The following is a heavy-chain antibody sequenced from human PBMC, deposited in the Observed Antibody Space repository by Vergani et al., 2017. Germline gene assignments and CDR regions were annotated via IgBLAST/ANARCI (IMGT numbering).Heavy chain of an antibody. CDR2: IYYSGST. CDR1: GGSISSSSYY. Sequence: QLQLQESGPGLVKPSETLSLTCTVSGGSISSSSYYWGWIRQPQGKGLEWIGSIYYSGSTYYNPSLKSRVTISVDTSKNQFSLKLSSVTAADTAVYYCARQRVGALELDYWGQGTLVTVSS. V-gene: IGHV4-39*01. J-gene: IGHJ4*02. D-gene: IGHD1-26*01. CDR3: ARQRVGALELDY.